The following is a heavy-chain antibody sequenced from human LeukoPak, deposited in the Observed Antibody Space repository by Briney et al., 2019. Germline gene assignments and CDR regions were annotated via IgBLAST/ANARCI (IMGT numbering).Heavy chain of an antibody. CDR3: AREYGGCSSTSCYYDY. CDR1: GGTFSGYY. CDR2: INHSGST. Sequence: PSETLSLTCAVDGGTFSGYYWSWIRQPPGKGLEWIGEINHSGSTNYNPSLKSRVTISVDTSKNQFSLKLSSATAADTAVYYCAREYGGCSSTSCYYDYWGQGTLVTVSS. J-gene: IGHJ4*02. D-gene: IGHD2-2*01. V-gene: IGHV4-34*01.